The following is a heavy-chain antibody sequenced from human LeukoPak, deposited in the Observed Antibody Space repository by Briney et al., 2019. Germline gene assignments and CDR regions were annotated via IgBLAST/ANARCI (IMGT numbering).Heavy chain of an antibody. Sequence: SGTLSLTCAVSGGSISSSNWWSWVRQPPGKGLEWIGEIYHSGSTNYNPSLKSRVTISVDKSKNQFSLKLSSVTAADTAVYYCARIMGYYSGYDQEGHLIDYWGQGTLVTVSS. CDR1: GGSISSSNW. V-gene: IGHV4-4*02. D-gene: IGHD5-12*01. CDR3: ARIMGYYSGYDQEGHLIDY. CDR2: IYHSGST. J-gene: IGHJ4*02.